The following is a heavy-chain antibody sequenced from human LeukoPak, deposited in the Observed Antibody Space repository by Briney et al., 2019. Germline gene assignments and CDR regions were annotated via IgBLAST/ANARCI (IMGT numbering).Heavy chain of an antibody. D-gene: IGHD3-3*01. Sequence: GGSLRLSCAASGFTFSSYGMHWVRQAPGKGLEWVAVISYDGSNKYYADSVKGRFTISRDNSKNTLYLQMNSLRAEDTAVYYCAKDTYYDFWSALGPLDYWGREPWSPSPQ. CDR3: AKDTYYDFWSALGPLDY. CDR2: ISYDGSNK. J-gene: IGHJ4*02. V-gene: IGHV3-30*18. CDR1: GFTFSSYG.